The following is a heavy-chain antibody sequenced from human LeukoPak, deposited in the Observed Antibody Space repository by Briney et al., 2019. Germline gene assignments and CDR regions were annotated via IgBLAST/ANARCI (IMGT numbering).Heavy chain of an antibody. CDR3: ARRVRYYYYMDV. Sequence: ASVKVSCKASGGTFSSYDINWVRQATGQGLEWMGWMNPNSGNTGYAQKFQGRVTITRNTSISTAYMELSSLRSEDTAVYYCARRVRYYYYMDVWGKGTTVTISS. CDR2: MNPNSGNT. J-gene: IGHJ6*03. D-gene: IGHD3-10*01. V-gene: IGHV1-8*01. CDR1: GGTFSSYD.